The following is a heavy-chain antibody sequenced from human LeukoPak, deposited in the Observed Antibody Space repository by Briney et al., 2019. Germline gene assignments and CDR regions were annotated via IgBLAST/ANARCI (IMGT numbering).Heavy chain of an antibody. CDR1: GFTLSSYA. D-gene: IGHD3-10*01. CDR3: AKAIWFGEFQFFDY. Sequence: PGGSLRLSCAASGFTLSSYAMSWVRQAPGKGLEWVSTISGSGGTTYYADSVKGRFTISRDNSKNTLYLQMNSLRAEDTAVYYCAKAIWFGEFQFFDYWGQGTLVTVSS. CDR2: ISGSGGTT. J-gene: IGHJ4*02. V-gene: IGHV3-23*01.